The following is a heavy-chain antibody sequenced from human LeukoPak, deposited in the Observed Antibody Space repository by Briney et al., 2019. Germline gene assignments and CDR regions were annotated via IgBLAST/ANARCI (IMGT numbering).Heavy chain of an antibody. V-gene: IGHV3-21*01. Sequence: GGSLRLSCAASGFTFSSYSMNWVRQAPGKGLEWVSSISSSSSYIYYADSVKGRFTISRDNAKDSLYLQMNSLRAEDTAVYYCAPQRYWSRTSCYRLFYWGQGTLVTVSS. J-gene: IGHJ4*02. CDR2: ISSSSSYI. CDR1: GFTFSSYS. CDR3: APQRYWSRTSCYRLFY. D-gene: IGHD2-2*01.